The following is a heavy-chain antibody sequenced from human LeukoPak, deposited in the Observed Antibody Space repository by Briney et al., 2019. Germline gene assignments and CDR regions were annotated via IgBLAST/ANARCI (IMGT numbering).Heavy chain of an antibody. V-gene: IGHV3-30*01. CDR1: GFIFSNFA. CDR3: ARGEQELVRDYYYYMDV. CDR2: ISYDGSHT. Sequence: QPGRSLRLSCAASGFIFSNFAMHWVRQAPGKGLEWVALISYDGSHTYYADSMKGRFTISRDNSRNVLYLQMTSLSGDDSAVYYCARGEQELVRDYYYYMDVSGKGTTVTVSS. D-gene: IGHD6-13*01. J-gene: IGHJ6*03.